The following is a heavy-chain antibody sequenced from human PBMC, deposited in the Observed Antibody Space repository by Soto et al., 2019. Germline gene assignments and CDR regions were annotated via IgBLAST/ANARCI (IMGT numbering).Heavy chain of an antibody. J-gene: IGHJ4*02. CDR3: ASSASPDAY. CDR2: INSGSTSV. D-gene: IGHD1-26*01. CDR1: GFIFNSYS. V-gene: IGHV3-48*01. Sequence: EVQLVESGGGLVQPGGSLRLSCVASGFIFNSYSMNWVRQAPGKGLEWISYINSGSTSVFYADSVKGRFSISGDNAKNSLYLQMNSLRAEDTAVYYCASSASPDAYWGQGTLVTVSS.